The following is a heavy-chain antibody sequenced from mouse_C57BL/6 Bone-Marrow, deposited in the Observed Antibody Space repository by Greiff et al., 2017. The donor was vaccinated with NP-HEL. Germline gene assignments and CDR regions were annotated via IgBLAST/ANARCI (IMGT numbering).Heavy chain of an antibody. CDR3: ASRGYYGSSAFAY. D-gene: IGHD1-1*01. J-gene: IGHJ3*01. V-gene: IGHV1-64*01. CDR1: GYTFTSYW. Sequence: VQLQQPGAELVKPGASVKLSCKASGYTFTSYWMHWVKQRPGQGLEWIGMIHPNSGSTNYNEKFKSKATLTVDKSSSTAYMQLSSLTSEDSAVYYCASRGYYGSSAFAYWGQGTLVTVSA. CDR2: IHPNSGST.